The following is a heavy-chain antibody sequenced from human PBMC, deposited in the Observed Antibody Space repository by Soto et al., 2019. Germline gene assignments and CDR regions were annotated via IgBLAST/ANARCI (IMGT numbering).Heavy chain of an antibody. D-gene: IGHD2-21*01. CDR1: GYTFSDYF. CDR2: INPKRGGT. Sequence: QVQLVQSGAEVKKPGASVKVSCTTYGYTFSDYFLHWVRQAPGQGPEWMGFINPKRGGTEYAQKFQGRVTMTRDTSSSPVYMELSGLTSDDTAIYYCARDSGIPGRYWYFGLWGRGTLVTVSS. V-gene: IGHV1-2*02. J-gene: IGHJ2*01. CDR3: ARDSGIPGRYWYFGL.